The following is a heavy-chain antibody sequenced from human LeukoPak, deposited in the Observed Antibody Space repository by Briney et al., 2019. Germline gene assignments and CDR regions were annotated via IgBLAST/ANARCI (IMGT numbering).Heavy chain of an antibody. J-gene: IGHJ4*02. V-gene: IGHV5-51*01. Sequence: GESLKISCKASGYYFDDYWIGGVRQVPGKGLEGSGIVCPVDAEIKYSPTFRGHVNLSVDKSLPTACLKWTCLKASDTSVYYCARQLNNLNTGSFDSWGPGTLVTVSS. CDR2: VCPVDAEI. D-gene: IGHD1-14*01. CDR1: GYYFDDYW. CDR3: ARQLNNLNTGSFDS.